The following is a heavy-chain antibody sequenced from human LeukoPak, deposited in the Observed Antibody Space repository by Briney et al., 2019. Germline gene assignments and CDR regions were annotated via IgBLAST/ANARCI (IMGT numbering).Heavy chain of an antibody. CDR3: AKAGSAARPFDY. V-gene: IGHV3-9*01. CDR2: ISWNSGSI. J-gene: IGHJ4*02. CDR1: GFTFDDYA. D-gene: IGHD6-6*01. Sequence: PGGSLRLSCAASGFTFDDYAMHWVRQAPGKGLEWVSGISWNSGSIGYADSVKGRFTISRDNAKNSLYLQMNSLRAEDTAVYYCAKAGSAARPFDYWGQGTLVTVSS.